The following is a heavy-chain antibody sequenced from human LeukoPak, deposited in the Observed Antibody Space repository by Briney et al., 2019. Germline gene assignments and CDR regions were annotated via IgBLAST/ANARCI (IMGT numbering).Heavy chain of an antibody. Sequence: GGSLRLPCAASGFTFSSYSMNWVRQAPGKGLEWVSSISSSSSYIYYADSVKGRFTISRDNAKNSLYLQMNSLRAEDTAVYYCARDAEMATISSYFDYWGQGTLVTVSS. CDR2: ISSSSSYI. CDR1: GFTFSSYS. D-gene: IGHD5-24*01. CDR3: ARDAEMATISSYFDY. J-gene: IGHJ4*02. V-gene: IGHV3-21*01.